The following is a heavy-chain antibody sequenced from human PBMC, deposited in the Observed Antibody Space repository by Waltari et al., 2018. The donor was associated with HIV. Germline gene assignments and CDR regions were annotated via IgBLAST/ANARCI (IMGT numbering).Heavy chain of an antibody. J-gene: IGHJ4*02. CDR1: GGSISDTTSY. CDR3: ARLHSSGWYFDH. D-gene: IGHD6-19*01. Sequence: QLQLQDSGPALVKPSETLSLTCTVSGGSISDTTSYWGWIRQPPGKGLEWVGSIYYSGSTYDNPSLKSRVTIYVDTAKSQFSLRLTSVTAADAALYYCARLHSSGWYFDHWGQGTLVTGSS. CDR2: IYYSGST. V-gene: IGHV4-39*01.